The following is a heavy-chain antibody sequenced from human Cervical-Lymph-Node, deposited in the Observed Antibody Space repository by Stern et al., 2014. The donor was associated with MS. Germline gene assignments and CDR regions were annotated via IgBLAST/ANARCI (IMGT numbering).Heavy chain of an antibody. D-gene: IGHD1-26*01. CDR1: GGSISSGDYY. V-gene: IGHV4-31*03. J-gene: IGHJ6*02. CDR2: IHHSGST. CDR3: ARASGTYAVYYYNYGMDV. Sequence: QVQLQESGPGLVKPSQTLSLTCTVSGGSISSGDYYWSWIRQHPGKGLEWIGYIHHSGSTYYSSSLKSRLTISVDKSKNQFSLRLNSVTAADTAVYYCARASGTYAVYYYNYGMDVWGQGTTVTVSS.